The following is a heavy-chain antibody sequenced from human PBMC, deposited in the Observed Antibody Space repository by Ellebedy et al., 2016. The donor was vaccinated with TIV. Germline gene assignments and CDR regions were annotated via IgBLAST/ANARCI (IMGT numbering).Heavy chain of an antibody. CDR2: SRSNAKSYTT. V-gene: IGHV3-72*01. CDR1: GFTFSDEN. Sequence: PGGSLRLSCAGSGFTFSDENMHRVRQAPGKGLEWVGLSRSNAKSYTTEYAASVKGRFTISRDESNNLLFLQLNSLKTEDTGLYYCVRGLGDWGQGILVTVS. CDR3: VRGLGD. J-gene: IGHJ4*02.